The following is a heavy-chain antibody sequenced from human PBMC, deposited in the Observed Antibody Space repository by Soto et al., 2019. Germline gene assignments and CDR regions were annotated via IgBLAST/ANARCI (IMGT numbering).Heavy chain of an antibody. J-gene: IGHJ5*02. CDR2: IWYDGSNK. CDR1: GFTFSSYG. V-gene: IGHV3-33*01. CDR3: AREVYSNHINSWFDP. D-gene: IGHD4-4*01. Sequence: QVQLVESGGGVVQPGRSLRLSCAASGFTFSSYGMHWVRQAPGKGLEWVAVIWYDGSNKYYADSVKGRFTISRDNSKNTLYLQMNSLRAEDTAVYYCAREVYSNHINSWFDPWGQGTLVTVSS.